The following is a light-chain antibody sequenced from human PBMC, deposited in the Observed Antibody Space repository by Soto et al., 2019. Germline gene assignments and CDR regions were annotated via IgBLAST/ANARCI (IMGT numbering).Light chain of an antibody. CDR1: SSNIGSNT. CDR3: AAWDDSLNGVV. J-gene: IGLJ2*01. CDR2: SNN. Sequence: QSVLTQPPSASATPGQRVTISCSGGSSNIGSNTVNWYQQLPGTAPKLLIHSNNQRPSGVPDRFSGSKSGTSASLAISGLQSKDEADYYCAAWDDSLNGVVFGGGTKLTVL. V-gene: IGLV1-44*01.